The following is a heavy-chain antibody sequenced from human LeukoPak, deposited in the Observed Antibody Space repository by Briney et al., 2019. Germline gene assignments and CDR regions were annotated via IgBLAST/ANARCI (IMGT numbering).Heavy chain of an antibody. CDR1: GFTFSDYY. CDR2: ISSSGSTI. CDR3: ASPGAADEHFNWFDP. V-gene: IGHV3-11*01. Sequence: PGGSLRLSCAASGFTFSDYYMSWIRQAPGKGLEWVSYISSSGSTIYYADSVKGRFTISRDNAKNSLYLQMNSLRAEGTAVYYCASPGAADEHFNWFDPWGQGTLATVSS. D-gene: IGHD6-25*01. J-gene: IGHJ5*02.